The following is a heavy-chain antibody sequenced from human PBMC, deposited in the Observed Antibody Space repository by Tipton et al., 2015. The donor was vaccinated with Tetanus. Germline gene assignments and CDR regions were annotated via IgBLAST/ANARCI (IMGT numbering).Heavy chain of an antibody. D-gene: IGHD6-6*01. CDR3: ARHVEQLVPYYYYYMDV. V-gene: IGHV4-39*01. CDR1: GGSISSSSYY. CDR2: IYYSGST. J-gene: IGHJ6*03. Sequence: TLSLTCTVSGGSISSSSYYWGWIRQPPGKGLEWFGSIYYSGSTYYNPSLKSRLTISVDTSKNQFSLKLSSVTAADTAVYYCARHVEQLVPYYYYYMDVWGEGTTVTVSS.